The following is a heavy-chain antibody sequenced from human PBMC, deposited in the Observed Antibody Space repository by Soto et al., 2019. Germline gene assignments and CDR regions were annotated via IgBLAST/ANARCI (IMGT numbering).Heavy chain of an antibody. Sequence: EVQLLESGGGLVQPGGSLKLSCAASGFRFGDYAMSWVRQAPGKGLEWVSSITGNGLSTYYADSVKGRFTISRDNSKNTLFLQRNGLRGEDTAVYYCAKGSAWGQYYNYNLDGWGKGTTVDVSS. V-gene: IGHV3-23*01. CDR1: GFRFGDYA. CDR3: AKGSAWGQYYNYNLDG. CDR2: ITGNGLST. D-gene: IGHD3-10*01. J-gene: IGHJ6*03.